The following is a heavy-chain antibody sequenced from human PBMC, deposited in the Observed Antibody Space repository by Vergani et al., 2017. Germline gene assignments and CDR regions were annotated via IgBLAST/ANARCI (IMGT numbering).Heavy chain of an antibody. J-gene: IGHJ4*02. CDR1: GYSLTELT. CDR3: AIVTYYYDSSGYYLDY. Sequence: QVQLVQSGSEVRKPGASVKVSCQVSGYSLTELTINWVRPAPGKGLEWMGGFEPEHGEVTFAHHIQGRVTMTEDRSTDTAYMELSSLRPEDTALYYCAIVTYYYDSSGYYLDYWGQGTLVTVSS. CDR2: FEPEHGEV. D-gene: IGHD3-22*01. V-gene: IGHV1-24*01.